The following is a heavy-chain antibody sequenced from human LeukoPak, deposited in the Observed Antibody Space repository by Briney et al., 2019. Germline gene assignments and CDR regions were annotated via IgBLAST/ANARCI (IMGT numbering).Heavy chain of an antibody. D-gene: IGHD1-1*01. V-gene: IGHV4-34*01. CDR3: ARGVTLPSQQLFDY. CDR1: GGSFSGYY. Sequence: SETLSLTCAVYGGSFSGYYWSWIRQPPGKGLEWIGEINHSGSTNYNPSLKSRVTISVDTSKNQFSLKLSSVTAADTAVYYCARGVTLPSQQLFDYWGQGTLVTVSS. CDR2: INHSGST. J-gene: IGHJ4*02.